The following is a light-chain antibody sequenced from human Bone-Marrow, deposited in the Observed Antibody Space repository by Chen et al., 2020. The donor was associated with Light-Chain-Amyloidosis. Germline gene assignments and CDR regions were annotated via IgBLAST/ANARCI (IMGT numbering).Light chain of an antibody. Sequence: QSALTQPASVVGSPGQSLPISCTGTSSDVGGDNHVSWYQQHPDKAPKLMIYEVTNRPSWVPDRFSGSKSDNTASLTISGLQTEDEADYFCSSYTITNTLVFGSGTRVTVL. J-gene: IGLJ1*01. CDR2: EVT. CDR3: SSYTITNTLV. V-gene: IGLV2-14*01. CDR1: SSDVGGDNH.